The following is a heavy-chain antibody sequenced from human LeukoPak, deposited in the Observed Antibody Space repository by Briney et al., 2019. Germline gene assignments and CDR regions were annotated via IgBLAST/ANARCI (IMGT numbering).Heavy chain of an antibody. Sequence: AGESLRLSCAASGFTFSDYYMSWIRQAPGKGLEWVSYISSSGSTIYYADSVKGRFTISRDNAKNSLYLQMNSLRAEDTAVYYCARDNNIVVVVAAYYMDVWGKGTTVTVSS. V-gene: IGHV3-11*04. CDR2: ISSSGSTI. J-gene: IGHJ6*03. CDR1: GFTFSDYY. D-gene: IGHD2-15*01. CDR3: ARDNNIVVVVAAYYMDV.